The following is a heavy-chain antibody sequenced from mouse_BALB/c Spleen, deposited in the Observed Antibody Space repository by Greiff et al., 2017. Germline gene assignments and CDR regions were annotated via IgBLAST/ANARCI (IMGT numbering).Heavy chain of an antibody. V-gene: IGHV5-6-5*01. CDR3: ARGFITTVPGFAY. CDR1: GFTFSSYA. CDR2: ISSGGST. D-gene: IGHD1-1*01. Sequence: DVKLVESGGGLVKPGGSLKLSCAASGFTFSSYAMSWVRQTPEKRLEWVASISSGGSTYYPDSVKGRFTISRDNARNILYLQMSSLRSEDTAMYYCARGFITTVPGFAYWGQGTLVTVSA. J-gene: IGHJ3*01.